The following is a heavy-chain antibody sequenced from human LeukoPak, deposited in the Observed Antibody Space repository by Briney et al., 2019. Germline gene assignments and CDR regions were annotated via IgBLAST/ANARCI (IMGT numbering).Heavy chain of an antibody. J-gene: IGHJ4*02. CDR2: VMPFLDVA. D-gene: IGHD6-13*01. CDR1: GDTFSDYT. Sequence: GASVKVSCKASGDTFSDYTISWVRQAPGQGLEWMGRVMPFLDVANYAQKFQGRVTITADKSTSTAYMELSSLRSEDTAVYYCATDTYSSSWYEDDYWGQGTLVTVSS. V-gene: IGHV1-69*04. CDR3: ATDTYSSSWYEDDY.